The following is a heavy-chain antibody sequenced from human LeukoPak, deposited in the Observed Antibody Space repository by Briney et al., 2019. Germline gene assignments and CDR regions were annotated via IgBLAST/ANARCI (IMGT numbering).Heavy chain of an antibody. V-gene: IGHV3-30-3*01. CDR1: GFIFNNYW. D-gene: IGHD3-10*01. J-gene: IGHJ4*02. CDR3: ARDRGGTFTRLDY. Sequence: PGGSLRLSCAASGFIFNNYWMSWVRQAPGKGLEWVAVISYDGSNKYYADSVKGRFTISRDNSKNTLYLQMNSLRAEDTAVYYCARDRGGTFTRLDYWGQGTLVTVSS. CDR2: ISYDGSNK.